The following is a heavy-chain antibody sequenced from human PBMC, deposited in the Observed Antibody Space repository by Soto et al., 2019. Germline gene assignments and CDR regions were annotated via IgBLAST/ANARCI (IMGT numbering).Heavy chain of an antibody. Sequence: SETLSLTCTVSGGSVSSSSFLWGWIRHSPGKGLEWIGSIYYSGTTYYNPSLKSRVTISVDTSKSQFSLKVSSVTAADTAVYYCGRNPATSVTYFYGMDVWGQGTTVTV. V-gene: IGHV4-39*01. D-gene: IGHD4-4*01. CDR1: GGSVSSSSFL. CDR3: GRNPATSVTYFYGMDV. J-gene: IGHJ6*02. CDR2: IYYSGTT.